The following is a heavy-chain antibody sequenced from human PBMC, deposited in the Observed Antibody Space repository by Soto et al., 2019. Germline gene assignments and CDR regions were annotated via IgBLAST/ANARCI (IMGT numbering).Heavy chain of an antibody. CDR1: GYTFTSYG. V-gene: IGHV1-18*01. J-gene: IGHJ4*02. D-gene: IGHD4-17*01. Sequence: QVQLVQSGAEVKKPGASVKVSCKASGYTFTSYGISWVRQAPGQGLEWMGWISAYNGNTNYAQELQGRVTMTTDTSTSTAYMELRSLRSDDTAVYYCARDRDYGDYEYYFDYWGQGTLVTVSS. CDR2: ISAYNGNT. CDR3: ARDRDYGDYEYYFDY.